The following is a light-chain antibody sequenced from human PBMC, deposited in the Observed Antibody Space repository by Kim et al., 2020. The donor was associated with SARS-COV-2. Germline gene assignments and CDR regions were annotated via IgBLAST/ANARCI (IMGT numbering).Light chain of an antibody. CDR3: QQYNTYPST. J-gene: IGKJ2*01. Sequence: DIQMTQSPSTLSASVGDRVTITCRASQSISSWLAWYQQKPGRAPTLLMYKASTLESGVTSRFSGSGYGTEFTLTISSLQPDDFATNYCQQYNTYPSTFGQGTKLEI. CDR1: QSISSW. V-gene: IGKV1-5*03. CDR2: KAS.